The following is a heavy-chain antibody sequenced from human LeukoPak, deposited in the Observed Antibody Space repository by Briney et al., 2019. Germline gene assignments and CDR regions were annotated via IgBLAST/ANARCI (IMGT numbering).Heavy chain of an antibody. J-gene: IGHJ5*02. V-gene: IGHV1-18*01. D-gene: IGHD6-13*01. CDR1: GYTFTSYG. CDR2: ISAYNGNT. CDR3: TRGLAAAGTDWFDP. Sequence: EASVKVSCKASGYTFTSYGISWVRQAPGQGLEWMGWISAYNGNTNYAQKFQGRVTITADKSTSTAYMELSSLRSEDTAVYYCTRGLAAAGTDWFDPWGQGTLVTVSS.